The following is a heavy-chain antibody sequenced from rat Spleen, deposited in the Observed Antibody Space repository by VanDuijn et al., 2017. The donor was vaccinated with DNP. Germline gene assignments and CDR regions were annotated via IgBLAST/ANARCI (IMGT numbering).Heavy chain of an antibody. CDR1: GFTFSDYN. Sequence: EVQLVESGGGLVQAGRSLKLSCAASGFTFSDYNMAWVRQAPTKGLEWVASISTSGGSTYYRDSVKGRFTVSRDNAKSTLDLQMDSLRSEDTATYYCARHPDVYYGYYFDYWGQGVMVTVSS. CDR3: ARHPDVYYGYYFDY. D-gene: IGHD1-6*01. J-gene: IGHJ2*01. V-gene: IGHV5S23*01. CDR2: ISTSGGST.